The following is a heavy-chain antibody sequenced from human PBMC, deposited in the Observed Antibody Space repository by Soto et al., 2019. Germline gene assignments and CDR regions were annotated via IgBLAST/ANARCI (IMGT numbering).Heavy chain of an antibody. J-gene: IGHJ4*02. V-gene: IGHV3-23*01. D-gene: IGHD2-21*01. CDR1: GFTFSNYA. Sequence: GGSLRLSCVVSGFTFSNYAMTWVRQPPGKGLEWVSSIITTDGITNYADSVMGRFTISKDNFKNTLYLQMNSLRAEDTAVYYCAKNSDLGGGATDHWGQGTLVTVSS. CDR3: AKNSDLGGGATDH. CDR2: IITTDGIT.